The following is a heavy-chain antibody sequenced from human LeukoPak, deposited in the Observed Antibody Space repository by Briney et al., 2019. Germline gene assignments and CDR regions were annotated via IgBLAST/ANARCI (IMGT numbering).Heavy chain of an antibody. CDR1: GFTFNSYA. CDR3: AKEGGIAAVQYQFDY. V-gene: IGHV3-23*01. D-gene: IGHD6-13*01. CDR2: ISGSGGSS. Sequence: GGSLRLSCAASGFTFNSYAMSWVRQAPGKGLEWVSTISGSGGSSYYADSVKGRFTISRDNSKNTLYLQMNSLRAEDTAVYYCAKEGGIAAVQYQFDYWGQGTLVIVSS. J-gene: IGHJ4*02.